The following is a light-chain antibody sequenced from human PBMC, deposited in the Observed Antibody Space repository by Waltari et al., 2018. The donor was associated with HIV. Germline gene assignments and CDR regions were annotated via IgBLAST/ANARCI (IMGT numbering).Light chain of an antibody. CDR2: GTN. Sequence: QSVLTQPPSVSGAPGQRVTISCTGSSSNIRAGYDVHWYQHLPGTAPKLLIYGTNNRPSGVPDRFSGSKSGTSASLAITGLQAGDEADYYCQSYDYRLSGSRVFGGGTKVTVL. CDR3: QSYDYRLSGSRV. V-gene: IGLV1-40*01. CDR1: SSNIRAGYD. J-gene: IGLJ3*02.